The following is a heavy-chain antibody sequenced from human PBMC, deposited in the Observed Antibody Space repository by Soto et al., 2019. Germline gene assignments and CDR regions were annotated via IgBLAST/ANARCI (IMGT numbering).Heavy chain of an antibody. J-gene: IGHJ4*02. CDR3: ARDPDTTSKIDY. CDR2: ISSSGSPL. Sequence: PGGSLRLSCTASGFTFSYYHMSWIRQAPGKGLEWVSYISSSGSPLYYADSVKGRFTISRDNAKNSLYLQMNSLRAEDTAFYYCARDPDTTSKIDYWGRGTLVTVSS. V-gene: IGHV3-11*01. CDR1: GFTFSYYH. D-gene: IGHD1-1*01.